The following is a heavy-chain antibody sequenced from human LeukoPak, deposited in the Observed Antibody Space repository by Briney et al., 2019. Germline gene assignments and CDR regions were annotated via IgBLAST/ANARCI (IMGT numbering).Heavy chain of an antibody. Sequence: PGGSLRLSCAASGFTFSSYSMNWVRQAPGKGLEWVSSISSSSSYIYYADSVKGRFTISRDNAKNSLYLQMNSLRAEDTAVYYCARDIDGSNPKSDYWGQGTLVTVSS. J-gene: IGHJ4*02. CDR2: ISSSSSYI. CDR3: ARDIDGSNPKSDY. D-gene: IGHD5-24*01. V-gene: IGHV3-21*01. CDR1: GFTFSSYS.